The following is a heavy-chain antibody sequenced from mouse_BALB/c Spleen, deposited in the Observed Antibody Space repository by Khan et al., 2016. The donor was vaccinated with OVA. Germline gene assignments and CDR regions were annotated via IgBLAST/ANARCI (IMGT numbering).Heavy chain of an antibody. D-gene: IGHD2-2*01. J-gene: IGHJ3*01. Sequence: VRLQQSGPELVKPGASVKIPCKASGYPFTDYNMAWVKLSHGRGLEWIGDIFPNDGGTVYNQKFKDKATLTVDKSSSTAFMVLRSLTSEDTAVYYCARHGYGGFAYWGQGTLVTVSA. CDR1: GYPFTDYN. CDR3: ARHGYGGFAY. CDR2: IFPNDGGT. V-gene: IGHV1-18*01.